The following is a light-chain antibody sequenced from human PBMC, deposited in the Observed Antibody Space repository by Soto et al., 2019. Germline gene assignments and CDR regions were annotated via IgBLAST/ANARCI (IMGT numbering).Light chain of an antibody. CDR1: QDISNY. J-gene: IGKJ1*01. V-gene: IGKV1-33*01. CDR2: DAS. Sequence: DIQMTQSPSSLSASVGDRVTITCQASQDISNYLNWYQQKPGKAPKLLIYDASNLETGVPSRFSGSGSGTDFTFTISSLQPEDIATYYCQQYDNLVWTFGQGTKVAIK. CDR3: QQYDNLVWT.